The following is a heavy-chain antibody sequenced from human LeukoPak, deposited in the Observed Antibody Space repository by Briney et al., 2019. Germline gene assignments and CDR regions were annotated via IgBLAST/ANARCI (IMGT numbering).Heavy chain of an antibody. J-gene: IGHJ4*02. CDR2: IKPSGGTT. V-gene: IGHV1-46*01. CDR3: ARLEGIGATMGD. D-gene: IGHD5-12*01. Sequence: ASVKVSCKASGYTFTGYYIHWVRQAPGQGLEWMGVIKPSGGTTIYAQKFQGRVTMTRDTSTSTVYMELSSLTSQDTAVYYCARLEGIGATMGDWGQGTLVTVSS. CDR1: GYTFTGYY.